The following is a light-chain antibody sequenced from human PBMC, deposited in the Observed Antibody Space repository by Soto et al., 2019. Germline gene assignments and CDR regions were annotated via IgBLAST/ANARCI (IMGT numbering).Light chain of an antibody. Sequence: QPVLTQPPSVSGAPGQRVTISCTGSSSNIGAGYAVHWYQQRPGTAPKLLISGNSYRPSGVPDRFSGSKSGTSASLAITGLQAEDEADYYCQSYDSSLSGYVVFGGGTQLTVL. CDR1: SSNIGAGYA. CDR2: GNS. CDR3: QSYDSSLSGYVV. V-gene: IGLV1-40*01. J-gene: IGLJ2*01.